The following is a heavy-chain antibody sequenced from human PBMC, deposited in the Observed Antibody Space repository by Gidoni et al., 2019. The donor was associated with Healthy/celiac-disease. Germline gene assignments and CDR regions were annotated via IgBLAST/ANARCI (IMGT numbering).Heavy chain of an antibody. Sequence: MNWVRQAPGKGLEWVSYISSSSSTIYYADSVKGRFTISRDNAKNSLYLQMNSLRDEDTAVYYCARDEYYDSSDTFDYWGQGTLVTVSS. CDR3: ARDEYYDSSDTFDY. J-gene: IGHJ4*02. CDR2: ISSSSSTI. D-gene: IGHD3-22*01. V-gene: IGHV3-48*02.